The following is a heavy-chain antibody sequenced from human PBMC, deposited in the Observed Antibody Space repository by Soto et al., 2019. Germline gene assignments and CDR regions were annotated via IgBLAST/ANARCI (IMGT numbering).Heavy chain of an antibody. CDR1: GGTCIGYY. D-gene: IGHD6-13*01. V-gene: IGHV4-34*01. J-gene: IGHJ4*02. CDR3: ARVIAAAGIDY. Sequence: SETHSLTSTVYGGTCIGYYWSWIRQPTGKGLEWIGEINHSGSTNYNPSLKSRVTVSVDTSKNQFSLKLSSVTAADTAVYYCARVIAAAGIDYWGQGTLVTVSS. CDR2: INHSGST.